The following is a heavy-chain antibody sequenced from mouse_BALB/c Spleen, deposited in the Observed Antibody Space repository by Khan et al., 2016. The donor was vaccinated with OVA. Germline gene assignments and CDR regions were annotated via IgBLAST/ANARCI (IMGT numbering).Heavy chain of an antibody. V-gene: IGHV3-2*02. CDR2: ISYSGST. CDR1: GYSITSDYA. J-gene: IGHJ3*01. CDR3: ARSGYEAWFAY. Sequence: EVQLQESGPGLVKPSQSLSLTCTVTGYSITSDYAWNWIRQFPRNKLEWMGYISYSGSTSYNPSLKSRISITRDTSQNQFFLQLNSVTTEDTATYSWARSGYEAWFAYWGQGTLVTVSA. D-gene: IGHD2-14*01.